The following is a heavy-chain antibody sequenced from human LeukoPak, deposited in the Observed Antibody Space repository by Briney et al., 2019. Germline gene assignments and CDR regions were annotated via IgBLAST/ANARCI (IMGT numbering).Heavy chain of an antibody. V-gene: IGHV4-4*07. CDR3: ARESQNLGYCSSTSCYVLDYYYYMDV. CDR1: GGSISSYY. J-gene: IGHJ6*03. Sequence: PSETLSLTCTVSGGSISSYYWSWIRQPAGKRLEGIGRIYTSGSTNYNPSLKSRVTMSVDTSKNQFSLKLSSVTAADTAVYYCARESQNLGYCSSTSCYVLDYYYYMDVWGKGTTVTVSS. CDR2: IYTSGST. D-gene: IGHD2-2*01.